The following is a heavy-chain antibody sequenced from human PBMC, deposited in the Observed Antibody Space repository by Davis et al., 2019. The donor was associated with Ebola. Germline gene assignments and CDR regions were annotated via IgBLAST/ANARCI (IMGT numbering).Heavy chain of an antibody. CDR3: ARDRYYDFWSGFHL. V-gene: IGHV1-69*13. J-gene: IGHJ5*02. CDR2: IIPIFGTA. Sequence: SVKVSCKASGGTFSSYAISWVRQAPGQGLEWMGGIIPIFGTANYAQKFQGRVTITADESTSTAYMELSSLRSEDTAVYYCARDRYYDFWSGFHLWGQGTLVTVSS. D-gene: IGHD3-3*01. CDR1: GGTFSSYA.